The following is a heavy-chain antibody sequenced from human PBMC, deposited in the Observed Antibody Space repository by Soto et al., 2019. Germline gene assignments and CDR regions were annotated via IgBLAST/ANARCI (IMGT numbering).Heavy chain of an antibody. Sequence: ASVKVSCKASGYTFTSYAMHWVRQAPGQRLEWMGWINAGNGNTKYSQKFQGRVTMTRDTSTSIIYMELSSLRSEDTAVYYCARERGMTRITYAFDYWGQGTLVTVSS. CDR1: GYTFTSYA. D-gene: IGHD1-20*01. V-gene: IGHV1-3*01. CDR3: ARERGMTRITYAFDY. J-gene: IGHJ4*02. CDR2: INAGNGNT.